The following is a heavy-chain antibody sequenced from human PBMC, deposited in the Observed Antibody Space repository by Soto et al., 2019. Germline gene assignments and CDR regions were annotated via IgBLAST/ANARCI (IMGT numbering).Heavy chain of an antibody. J-gene: IGHJ5*02. D-gene: IGHD2-21*01. V-gene: IGHV6-1*01. CDR2: TYYRSKWYN. CDR3: ARAEVLIEEAEHTFWFDP. Sequence: SQTLSLTCAISGDSVSSNSAAWNWIRQSPSRGLEWLGRTYYRSKWYNDYAVSVKSRITINPDTSKNQFSLQLNSVTPEDTAVYYCARAEVLIEEAEHTFWFDPWGQGTLVTVS. CDR1: GDSVSSNSAA.